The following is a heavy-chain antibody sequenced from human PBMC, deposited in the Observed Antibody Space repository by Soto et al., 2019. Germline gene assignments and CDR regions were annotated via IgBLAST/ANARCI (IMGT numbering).Heavy chain of an antibody. CDR2: TYYRSKWYN. CDR3: ARDKTPKIGVVIIPIYYYYYGMDV. D-gene: IGHD3-3*01. V-gene: IGHV6-1*01. J-gene: IGHJ6*02. Sequence: NWIRQSPSRGLEWLGRTYYRSKWYNDYAVSVKSRITINPDTSKNQFSLQLNSVTPEDTAVYYCARDKTPKIGVVIIPIYYYYYGMDVWGQGTTVTVSS.